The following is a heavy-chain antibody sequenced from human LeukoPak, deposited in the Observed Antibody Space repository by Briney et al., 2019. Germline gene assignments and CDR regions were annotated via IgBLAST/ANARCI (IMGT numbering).Heavy chain of an antibody. CDR2: ISSDGGRV. Sequence: GGSLRLSCAASGFTFSSSAMHWVRQAPGKRLETVSAISSDGGRVYYGDSVKVRFTISRDNSKNTLYLQMGSLRAEDMAVYYCARWVGTQLDFWGQGTLVTVSS. D-gene: IGHD1-14*01. CDR1: GFTFSSSA. V-gene: IGHV3-64*02. CDR3: ARWVGTQLDF. J-gene: IGHJ4*02.